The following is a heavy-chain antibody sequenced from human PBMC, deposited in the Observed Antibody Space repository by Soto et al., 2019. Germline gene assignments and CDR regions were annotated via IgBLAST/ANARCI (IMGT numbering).Heavy chain of an antibody. J-gene: IGHJ6*03. D-gene: IGHD3-3*01. CDR3: AREVYYDFWSGYPPDYYYMDV. Sequence: GASVKVSCKASGYTFTSYAMHWVRQAPGQRLERMGWINAGNGNTKYSQKFQGRVTITRDTSASTAYMELSSLRSEDTAVYYCAREVYYDFWSGYPPDYYYMDVWGKGTTVTVSS. CDR2: INAGNGNT. V-gene: IGHV1-3*01. CDR1: GYTFTSYA.